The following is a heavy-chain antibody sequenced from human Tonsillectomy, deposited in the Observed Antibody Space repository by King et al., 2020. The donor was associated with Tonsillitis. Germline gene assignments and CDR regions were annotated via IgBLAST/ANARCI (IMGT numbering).Heavy chain of an antibody. D-gene: IGHD3-22*01. V-gene: IGHV4-59*08. Sequence: QLQESGPGLVKPSETLSLTCTVSGGSMSPYYWSWIRQTPRKGLEWIAYISYSGDIDYNPSLKSRVTVSVDTSKNQFSLKLSSVTAADTAVFYCARHPGRGYYDSSGQFDSWGQGILVTVSS. CDR3: ARHPGRGYYDSSGQFDS. J-gene: IGHJ4*02. CDR2: ISYSGDI. CDR1: GGSMSPYY.